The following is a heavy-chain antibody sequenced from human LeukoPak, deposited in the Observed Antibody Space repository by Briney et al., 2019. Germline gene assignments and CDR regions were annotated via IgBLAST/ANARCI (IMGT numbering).Heavy chain of an antibody. CDR1: GFTFRSYG. Sequence: GGSLRLSCAASGFTFRSYGMSWVRQAPGKGLEWVSAIRGSGGSTYYADSVKGRFTISRDNSKNTLYLQMNSLRAEDTAVYYCAKAPLDYYYYYMDVWGKGTTVTISS. CDR3: AKAPLDYYYYYMDV. J-gene: IGHJ6*03. V-gene: IGHV3-23*01. CDR2: IRGSGGST.